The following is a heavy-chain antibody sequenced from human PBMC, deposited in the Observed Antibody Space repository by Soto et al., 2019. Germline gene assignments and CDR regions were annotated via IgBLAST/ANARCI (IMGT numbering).Heavy chain of an antibody. D-gene: IGHD2-8*01. V-gene: IGHV3-66*01. CDR2: IYSGGST. J-gene: IGHJ2*01. CDR3: ARDPTKPGSIVLMNWYFDL. CDR1: GFTVSSNY. Sequence: EVQLVESGGGLVQPGGSLRLSCAASGFTVSSNYMSWVRQAPGKGLEWVSVIYSGGSTYYADSVKGRFTISRDNSKNTLYLQMNSLRAEDTAVYYCARDPTKPGSIVLMNWYFDLWGRGTLVTVSS.